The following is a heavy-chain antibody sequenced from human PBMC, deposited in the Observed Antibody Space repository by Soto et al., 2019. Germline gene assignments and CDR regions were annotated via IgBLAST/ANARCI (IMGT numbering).Heavy chain of an antibody. CDR2: IKVDGSEK. CDR1: GFTFRTYW. D-gene: IGHD3-3*01. J-gene: IGHJ6*02. Sequence: EVQLVESGGGLVQPGGSLRLSCVDSGFTFRTYWMSWVRQAPGKGLEWVANIKVDGSEKYHVDSVKGRFTISRDNAKNSLFLQMNSLRAEDTAVYFCASQFDFWSGHFGMDVWGQGTTVTVSS. V-gene: IGHV3-7*01. CDR3: ASQFDFWSGHFGMDV.